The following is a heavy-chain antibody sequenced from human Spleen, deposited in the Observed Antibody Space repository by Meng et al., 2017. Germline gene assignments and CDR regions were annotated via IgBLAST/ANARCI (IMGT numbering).Heavy chain of an antibody. D-gene: IGHD3-22*01. Sequence: ASVKVSCKASGYTFTGYYMHWVRQAPGQGLEWMGWINPNSGGTNYAQKFQGRVTMTRDTSISTAYMELSRLRSDDTAVYYCARRYDTSAADAFDIWGQGTMVTVSS. V-gene: IGHV1-2*02. CDR3: ARRYDTSAADAFDI. CDR1: GYTFTGYY. CDR2: INPNSGGT. J-gene: IGHJ3*02.